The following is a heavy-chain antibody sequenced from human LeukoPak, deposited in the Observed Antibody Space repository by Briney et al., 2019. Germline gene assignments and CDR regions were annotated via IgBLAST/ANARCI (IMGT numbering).Heavy chain of an antibody. CDR1: GFSFSSYA. Sequence: QSGGSLRLSCATSGFSFSSYAMSWVRQAPGKGLEWVSAISGSGGSTYYADSVKGRFTISRDNSKNTLYLQMNSLRAEDTAVYYCAKTVVPAAMGRGEFDYWGQGTLVTVSS. CDR3: AKTVVPAAMGRGEFDY. CDR2: ISGSGGST. D-gene: IGHD2-2*01. J-gene: IGHJ4*02. V-gene: IGHV3-23*01.